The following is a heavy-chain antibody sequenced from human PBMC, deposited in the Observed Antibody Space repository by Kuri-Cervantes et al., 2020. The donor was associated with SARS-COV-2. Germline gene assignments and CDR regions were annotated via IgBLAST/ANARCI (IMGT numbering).Heavy chain of an antibody. CDR2: IIPIFGIA. V-gene: IGHV1-69*04. D-gene: IGHD6-13*01. Sequence: SVKVSCKASGGTFSSYAISWVRQAPGQGIEWMGRIIPIFGIANYAQKFQGRVTITADKSTSTAYMELSSLRSEGTAVYYCARDAAADNHSDYWGQGTLVTVSS. CDR3: ARDAAADNHSDY. CDR1: GGTFSSYA. J-gene: IGHJ4*02.